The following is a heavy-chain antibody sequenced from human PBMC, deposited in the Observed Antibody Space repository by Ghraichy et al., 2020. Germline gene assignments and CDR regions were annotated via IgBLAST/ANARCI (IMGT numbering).Heavy chain of an antibody. CDR1: GGSFSGYY. CDR2: INHSGST. Sequence: ESLNISCAVYGGSFSGYYWSWIRQPPGKGLEWIGEINHSGSTNYNLSLKSRVTISVDTSKNQFSLKLSSVTAADTAVYYCARGIFGVVKTKYYGMDVWGQGTTVTVSS. V-gene: IGHV4-34*01. D-gene: IGHD3-3*02. CDR3: ARGIFGVVKTKYYGMDV. J-gene: IGHJ6*02.